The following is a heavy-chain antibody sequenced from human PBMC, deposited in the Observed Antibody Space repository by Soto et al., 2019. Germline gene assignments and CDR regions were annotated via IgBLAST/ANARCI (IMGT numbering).Heavy chain of an antibody. D-gene: IGHD4-17*01. V-gene: IGHV2-5*02. CDR1: GFSLSTSGVG. CDR3: VHSGYGDDVQYYFDY. Sequence: QITLKESGPTLVKPTQTLTLTCTFSGFSLSTSGVGVGWIRQPPGKALEWLALIYWDDDKRYSPSLKSRLTITKDTSKNQVVLTMTNMDPVDTATYYCVHSGYGDDVQYYFDYWGQGTLVTVSS. CDR2: IYWDDDK. J-gene: IGHJ4*02.